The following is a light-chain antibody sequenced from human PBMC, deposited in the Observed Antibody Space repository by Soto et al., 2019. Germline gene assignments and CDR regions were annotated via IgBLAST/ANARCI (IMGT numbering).Light chain of an antibody. CDR3: QQYNNWPIT. V-gene: IGKV1-16*02. J-gene: IGKJ5*01. CDR1: QGINNY. CDR2: AAS. Sequence: DIPMTQSPSSLSSSVGDIVTITCLASQGINNYLAWFQQKPGKAPKSLIYAASSLQSGVPSKFSGSGSRTEFTLTISSLQSEDFAVYYCQQYNNWPITFGQGTRLEIK.